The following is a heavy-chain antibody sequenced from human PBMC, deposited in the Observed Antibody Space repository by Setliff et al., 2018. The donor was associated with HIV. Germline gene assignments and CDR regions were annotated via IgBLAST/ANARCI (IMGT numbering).Heavy chain of an antibody. Sequence: PSETLSLTCTISGGSISTHYWSWIRQPPGKGLEWIGYIFYIGSPNYNHSLKSGVTMSIDTSKNQFSLKLDSVTAADTAVYDCAREPLYNWNYLHGFDIWGQGTMVTVSS. CDR2: IFYIGSP. J-gene: IGHJ3*02. D-gene: IGHD1-7*01. V-gene: IGHV4-59*11. CDR1: GGSISTHY. CDR3: AREPLYNWNYLHGFDI.